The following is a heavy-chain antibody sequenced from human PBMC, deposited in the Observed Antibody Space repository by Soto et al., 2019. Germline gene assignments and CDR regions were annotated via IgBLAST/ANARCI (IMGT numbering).Heavy chain of an antibody. Sequence: AGGSLRLSCAASGFTFSSYGMHWVRQAPGKGLEWVAVISYDGSNKYYADSVKGRFTISRDNSKNTLYLQMNSLRAEDTAVYYCARGVDFWSGYFFQQVPSYFDYWGQGTLVTVSS. CDR2: ISYDGSNK. V-gene: IGHV3-30*03. CDR3: ARGVDFWSGYFFQQVPSYFDY. CDR1: GFTFSSYG. J-gene: IGHJ4*02. D-gene: IGHD3-3*01.